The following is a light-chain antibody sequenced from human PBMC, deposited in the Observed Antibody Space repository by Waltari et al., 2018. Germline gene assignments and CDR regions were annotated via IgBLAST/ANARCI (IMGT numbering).Light chain of an antibody. Sequence: DIVMTQSPVYLSLSLGEKATINCKSSQSVLYSSNSKKLLAWYLQKPGQPPKVLIYWASTRESGVPDRFRGSGSGTDFTLTISSLQAEDVAIYYCQQYYYTPLTFGGGSKVEIK. J-gene: IGKJ4*01. V-gene: IGKV4-1*01. CDR3: QQYYYTPLT. CDR2: WAS. CDR1: QSVLYSSNSKKL.